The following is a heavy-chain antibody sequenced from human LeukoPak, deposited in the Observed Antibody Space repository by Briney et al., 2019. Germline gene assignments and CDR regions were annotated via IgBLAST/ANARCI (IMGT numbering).Heavy chain of an antibody. D-gene: IGHD6-13*01. V-gene: IGHV3-21*01. CDR3: ARGRQQLDAFDI. CDR2: ISTSSSYI. Sequence: PGGSLRLSCAASGFTFSSYTMNWVRQAPGKGLEWVSSISTSSSYIYYADSVKGRFTISRDNARNSLYLAMNSLRAEDTAVYYCARGRQQLDAFDIWGQGTMVTVSS. J-gene: IGHJ3*02. CDR1: GFTFSSYT.